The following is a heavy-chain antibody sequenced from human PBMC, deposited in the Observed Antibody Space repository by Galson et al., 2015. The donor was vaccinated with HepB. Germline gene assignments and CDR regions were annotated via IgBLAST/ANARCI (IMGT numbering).Heavy chain of an antibody. V-gene: IGHV1-69*13. D-gene: IGHD2-2*01. CDR2: IIPIFGTA. Sequence: SVKVSCKASGGTFSSYAISWVRQAPGQGLEWMGGIIPIFGTANYAQKFQGRVTITADESTSTAYMELSSLRSEDTAVYYCARGIRAPSGYCSSTSCYPGLAFDIWGQGTMVTVSS. CDR1: GGTFSSYA. CDR3: ARGIRAPSGYCSSTSCYPGLAFDI. J-gene: IGHJ3*02.